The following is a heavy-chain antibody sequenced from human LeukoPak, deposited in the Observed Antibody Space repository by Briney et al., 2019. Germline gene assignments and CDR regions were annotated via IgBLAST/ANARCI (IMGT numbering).Heavy chain of an antibody. CDR1: GFTFSSYA. D-gene: IGHD3-16*01. J-gene: IGHJ4*02. V-gene: IGHV3-23*01. CDR2: ISGSGGST. CDR3: AKDLRGGGAYFDY. Sequence: GGSLRLSCAASGFTFSSYAMSWVRQAPGKGLEWVSAISGSGGSTYYADSVRGRFTISRDNSKNTLYLQMNSLRAEDTAVYYCAKDLRGGGAYFDYWGQGALVTVSS.